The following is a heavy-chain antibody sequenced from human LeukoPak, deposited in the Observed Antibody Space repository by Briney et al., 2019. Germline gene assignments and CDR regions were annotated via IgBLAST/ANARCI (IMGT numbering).Heavy chain of an antibody. CDR1: GFTFRTYS. V-gene: IGHV3-21*01. CDR2: ISSSKHL. D-gene: IGHD3-3*01. CDR3: ARPDYDFWTGSLGGHYMDV. J-gene: IGHJ6*03. Sequence: PGGSLRLSCGASGFTFRTYSMTWVRQAPGKGLDWVSSISSSKHLYYADSVKGRFTISRDNAKNTLYLQMDSLRAEDTAVYYCARPDYDFWTGSLGGHYMDVWGKGTTVTVSS.